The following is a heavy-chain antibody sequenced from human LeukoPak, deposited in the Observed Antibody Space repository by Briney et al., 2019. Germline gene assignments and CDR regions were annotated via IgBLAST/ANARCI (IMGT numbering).Heavy chain of an antibody. CDR2: IIPILGIA. Sequence: SVKVSCKASGGTFSSYAISWVRQAPGQGLEWMGRIIPILGIANYAQKFQGRVTITADKSTSTAYMELSSLRSEDTAVYYCARGLGELQRAEYFQHWGQGTLATVSS. V-gene: IGHV1-69*04. D-gene: IGHD1-26*01. CDR3: ARGLGELQRAEYFQH. CDR1: GGTFSSYA. J-gene: IGHJ1*01.